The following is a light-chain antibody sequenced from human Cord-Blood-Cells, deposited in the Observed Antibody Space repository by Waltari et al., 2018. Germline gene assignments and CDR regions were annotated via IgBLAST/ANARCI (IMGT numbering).Light chain of an antibody. CDR2: DVS. J-gene: IGLJ2*01. CDR1: SSDVGGYNS. CDR3: SSYTSSSTYVV. Sequence: QSALTQPASVSGSPGQSTTISCTGTSSDVGGYNSVSWYQQHPGKAPKLMIYDVSNRPSGVSNRFSGSKSGNTASLTISGLQAEDEADYYCSSYTSSSTYVVFGGGTKLTVL. V-gene: IGLV2-14*01.